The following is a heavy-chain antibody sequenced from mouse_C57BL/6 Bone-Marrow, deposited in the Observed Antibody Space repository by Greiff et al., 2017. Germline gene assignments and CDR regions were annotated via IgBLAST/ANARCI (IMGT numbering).Heavy chain of an antibody. CDR3: ARGYYGSSFLAY. CDR1: GYTFTDYY. D-gene: IGHD1-1*01. Sequence: EVQLQQSGPELVKPGASVKISCKASGYTFTDYYMNWVKQSHGKSLEWIGDINPNNGGTSYNQKFKGKATLTVDKSSSTAYMELRSLTSEDSAVYYCARGYYGSSFLAYWGQGTLVTVSA. V-gene: IGHV1-26*01. J-gene: IGHJ3*01. CDR2: INPNNGGT.